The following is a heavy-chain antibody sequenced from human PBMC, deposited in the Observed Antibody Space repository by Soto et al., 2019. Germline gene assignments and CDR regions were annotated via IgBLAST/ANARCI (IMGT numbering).Heavy chain of an antibody. V-gene: IGHV4-31*03. J-gene: IGHJ4*02. CDR2: IYYSGST. CDR3: ARTPLL. Sequence: QVQLQESGPGLVKPSQTLSLTCTVSGGSISSGGYYWSWIRQHPGKGLEWIGYIYYSGSTYYNQSLQSRVTISVDTSKDQFSRQLYAVTDADTAVYYCARTPLLWGQGTLVTVSS. D-gene: IGHD1-26*01. CDR1: GGSISSGGYY.